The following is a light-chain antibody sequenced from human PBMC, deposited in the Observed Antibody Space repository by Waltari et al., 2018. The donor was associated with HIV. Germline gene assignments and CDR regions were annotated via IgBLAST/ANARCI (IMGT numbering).Light chain of an antibody. CDR2: DVG. V-gene: IGLV2-14*03. CDR1: SSDVGGYNY. Sequence: QSALTQPASVSGSPGQSIIISCTGTSSDVGGYNYVSWYQQHPGKAPKLIIFDVGNRPSGVSNRFSGSKSGHTASLTISGLQTEDEADYYCNSYTSTTTRWLFGGGTRLTVL. J-gene: IGLJ3*02. CDR3: NSYTSTTTRWL.